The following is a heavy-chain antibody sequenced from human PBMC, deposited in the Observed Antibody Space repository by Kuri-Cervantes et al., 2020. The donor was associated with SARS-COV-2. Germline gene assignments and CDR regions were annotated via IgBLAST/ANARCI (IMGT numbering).Heavy chain of an antibody. CDR2: ISYDGSNK. CDR3: AKMYCTNGVCYNGMDV. D-gene: IGHD2-8*01. Sequence: GGSLRLSCAASGFTFSSYGMHWVRQAPGKGLEWVAVISYDGSNKYYADSVKGRFTISRDNSKNTLYLQMNSLRAEDTAVYYCAKMYCTNGVCYNGMDVRGQGTTVTVSS. J-gene: IGHJ6*02. V-gene: IGHV3-30*18. CDR1: GFTFSSYG.